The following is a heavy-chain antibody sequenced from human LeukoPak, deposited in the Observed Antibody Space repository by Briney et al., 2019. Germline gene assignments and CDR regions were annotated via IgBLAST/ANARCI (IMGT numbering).Heavy chain of an antibody. CDR3: ARSAVTRGRFDY. J-gene: IGHJ4*02. CDR1: GGSISSYY. CDR2: IYYSGST. V-gene: IGHV4-59*01. D-gene: IGHD2-21*02. Sequence: SETLSLTCTVSGGSISSYYWSWIRQPPGKGLEWIGYIYYSGSTNYNPPLKSRVTISVDTSKNQFSLKLSSVTAADTAVYYCARSAVTRGRFDYWGQGTLVTVSS.